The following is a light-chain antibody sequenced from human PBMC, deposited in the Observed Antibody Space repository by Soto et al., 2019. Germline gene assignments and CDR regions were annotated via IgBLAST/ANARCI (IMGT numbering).Light chain of an antibody. CDR2: DAS. CDR3: QQYYSFPLT. CDR1: QSISSW. Sequence: DIPMTQSPSTLSASVGDRVTITCRASQSISSWLAWYQQKPGKAPKLLINDASSLQSGVPSRFSGSGSGTEFTLTISSLQPDDFATYYCQQYYSFPLTFGGGTKVEIK. V-gene: IGKV1-5*01. J-gene: IGKJ4*01.